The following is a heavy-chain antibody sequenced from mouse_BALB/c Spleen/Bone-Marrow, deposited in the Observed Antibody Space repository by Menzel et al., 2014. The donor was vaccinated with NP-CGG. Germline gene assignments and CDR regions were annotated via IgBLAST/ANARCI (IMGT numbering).Heavy chain of an antibody. D-gene: IGHD1-2*01. V-gene: IGHV1S81*02. J-gene: IGHJ1*01. Sequence: VQLQQSGAELVKPGASVKLSCRVSGYTFTNYFVYWVKQRPGQGLEWIGEINPSNDTPNFNEKFKSKAALTVDKYSSTAYMQLSSLTSEDSAVYYCTRSGYYGYGWYFDVWGAGTTVTVSS. CDR3: TRSGYYGYGWYFDV. CDR2: INPSNDTP. CDR1: GYTFTNYF.